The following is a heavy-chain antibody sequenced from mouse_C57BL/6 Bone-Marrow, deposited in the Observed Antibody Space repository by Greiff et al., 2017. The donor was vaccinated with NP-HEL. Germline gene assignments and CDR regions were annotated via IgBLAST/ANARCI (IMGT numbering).Heavy chain of an antibody. D-gene: IGHD2-1*01. V-gene: IGHV1-50*01. CDR1: GYTFTSYW. CDR3: ARYGNYDAMDY. J-gene: IGHJ4*01. Sequence: QVQLQQPGAELVKPGASVKLSCKASGYTFTSYWMQWVKQRPGQGLEWIGEIDPSDSYTNYNQKFKGKATLTVDTSSSTAYMQLSSLTSEDSAVYYCARYGNYDAMDYWGQGTSVTVSS. CDR2: IDPSDSYT.